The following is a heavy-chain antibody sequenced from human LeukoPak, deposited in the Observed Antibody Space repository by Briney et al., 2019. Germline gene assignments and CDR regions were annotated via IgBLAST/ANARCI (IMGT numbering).Heavy chain of an antibody. Sequence: SETLSLTRTVSGGSVSTSDYYWGWIRQSPVKGLEWIGDVFYTGKANYNPSLRGRATISIDTSKNQFSLKLTYVTAADSAVYYCARVFDSWGQGTLVTVSS. CDR3: ARVFDS. CDR1: GGSVSTSDYY. J-gene: IGHJ4*02. V-gene: IGHV4-39*07. CDR2: VFYTGKA.